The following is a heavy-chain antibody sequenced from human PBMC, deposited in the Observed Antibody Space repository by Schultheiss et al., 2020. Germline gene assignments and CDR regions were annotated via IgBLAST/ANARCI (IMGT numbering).Heavy chain of an antibody. CDR3: ARLPPRSSARYGMDV. Sequence: GESLKISCKGSGYSFTSYWIGWVRQMLGKGLEWMGIIYPGDSDTRYSPSFQGQVTISADKSISTAYLQWSSLKASDTAMYYCARLPPRSSARYGMDVWGQGTTVTVSS. V-gene: IGHV5-51*01. CDR2: IYPGDSDT. J-gene: IGHJ6*02. D-gene: IGHD6-6*01. CDR1: GYSFTSYW.